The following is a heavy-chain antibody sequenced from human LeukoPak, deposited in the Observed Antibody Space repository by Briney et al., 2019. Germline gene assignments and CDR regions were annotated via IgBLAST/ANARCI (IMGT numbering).Heavy chain of an antibody. CDR3: AKGNRADPDAFDI. Sequence: GGSLRLSCAASGFTFSSYAMSWVRQAPGKGLEWVSAISGSGGSTYYADSVKGRFTISRGNSKNTLYLQMNSLRAEDTAVYYCAKGNRADPDAFDIWGQGTMVTVSS. J-gene: IGHJ3*02. CDR1: GFTFSSYA. D-gene: IGHD3-10*01. CDR2: ISGSGGST. V-gene: IGHV3-23*01.